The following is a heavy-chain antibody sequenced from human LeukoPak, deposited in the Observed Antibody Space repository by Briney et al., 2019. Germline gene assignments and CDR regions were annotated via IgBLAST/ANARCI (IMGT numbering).Heavy chain of an antibody. CDR3: ARVDYYEGY. CDR1: GFTFSSYA. V-gene: IGHV3-21*01. J-gene: IGHJ4*02. Sequence: GGSLRLSCAASGFTFSSYAMSWVRQAPGKGLEWVSSMRSSRSYIYYADSVKGRFIISRDNAKNSLYLQMNSLRAEDTAVYYCARVDYYEGYWGQGTLVTVSS. D-gene: IGHD3-22*01. CDR2: MRSSRSYI.